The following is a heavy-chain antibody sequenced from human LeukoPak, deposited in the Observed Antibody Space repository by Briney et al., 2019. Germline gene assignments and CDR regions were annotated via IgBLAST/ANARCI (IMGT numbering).Heavy chain of an antibody. Sequence: ASVKVSCKASGYTFTSYGISWVRQAPGQGLEWMGWISTYNGNTNYAQKLQGRVTMTTDTSTTTAYMELRSLTSDDTAVYYCARARTYYDTLTGYFLDYWGQGTLVTVSS. V-gene: IGHV1-18*01. CDR2: ISTYNGNT. J-gene: IGHJ4*02. D-gene: IGHD3-9*01. CDR1: GYTFTSYG. CDR3: ARARTYYDTLTGYFLDY.